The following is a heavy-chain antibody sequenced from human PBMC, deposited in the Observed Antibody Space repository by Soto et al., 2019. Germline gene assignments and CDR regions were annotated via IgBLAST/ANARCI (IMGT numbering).Heavy chain of an antibody. V-gene: IGHV3-43D*04. Sequence: GGSLRLSFAASGFTFDDYAMHWVRQAPGKGLEWVSLISWDGGSTYYADSVKVRFTISIDNSKNSLYLQMNSLRAEDTALYYCARDKSGPADXWGQGTLVTVSX. CDR3: ARDKSGPADX. CDR2: ISWDGGST. D-gene: IGHD5-12*01. CDR1: GFTFDDYA. J-gene: IGHJ4*02.